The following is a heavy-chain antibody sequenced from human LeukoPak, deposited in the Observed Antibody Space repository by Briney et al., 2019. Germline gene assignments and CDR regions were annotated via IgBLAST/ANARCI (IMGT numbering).Heavy chain of an antibody. CDR2: ISSSSSYI. D-gene: IGHD6-13*01. J-gene: IGHJ6*02. CDR3: ASWQQLDGYYYYYGMDV. CDR1: GFTFSSYG. V-gene: IGHV3-21*01. Sequence: PGGSLRLSCAASGFTFSSYGMNWVRQAPGKGLEWVSSISSSSSYIYYADSVKGRFTISRDNAKNSLYLQMNSLRAEDTAVYYCASWQQLDGYYYYYGMDVWGQGTTVTVSS.